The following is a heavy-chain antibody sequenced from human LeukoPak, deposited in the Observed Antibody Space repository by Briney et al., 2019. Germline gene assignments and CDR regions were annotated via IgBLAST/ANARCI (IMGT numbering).Heavy chain of an antibody. Sequence: PSETLSLTCTVSGGSISSSSHYWGWIRQPPGKGLEWIGSIYYSGSTYYNPSLKSRVTISVDTSKNQFSLKLSSVTAADTAVYYCASSSSWYVLPFDPWGQGTLVTVSS. CDR1: GGSISSSSHY. J-gene: IGHJ5*02. CDR3: ASSSSWYVLPFDP. D-gene: IGHD6-13*01. CDR2: IYYSGST. V-gene: IGHV4-39*07.